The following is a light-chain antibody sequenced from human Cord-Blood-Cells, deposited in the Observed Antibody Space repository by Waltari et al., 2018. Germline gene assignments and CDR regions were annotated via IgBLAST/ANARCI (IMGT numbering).Light chain of an antibody. Sequence: QSALTQPASVSGSPGQSITISCTGTSSDVGSYNLVSWYQHHPGKAPKLMIYEGSKRHSGVSNRFSGSKSGNTASLTIAGLQAEDEADYYCCSYAGSSTLVFGGGTKLTVL. V-gene: IGLV2-23*01. CDR2: EGS. J-gene: IGLJ2*01. CDR3: CSYAGSSTLV. CDR1: SSDVGSYNL.